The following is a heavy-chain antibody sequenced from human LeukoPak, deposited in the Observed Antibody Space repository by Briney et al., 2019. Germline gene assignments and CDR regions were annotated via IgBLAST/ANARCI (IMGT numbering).Heavy chain of an antibody. J-gene: IGHJ4*02. V-gene: IGHV3-21*01. CDR3: ARAHTKGHDSSAPEP. CDR2: ISSSSSYI. D-gene: IGHD3-22*01. CDR1: GFTFSSYS. Sequence: PGGSLRLSCAASGFTFSSYSMNWVRQAPGKGLEWVSSISSSSSYIYYADSVKGRFTISRDNAKNSLYLQMNSLRAEDTAVYYCARAHTKGHDSSAPEPWGQGTLVTVSS.